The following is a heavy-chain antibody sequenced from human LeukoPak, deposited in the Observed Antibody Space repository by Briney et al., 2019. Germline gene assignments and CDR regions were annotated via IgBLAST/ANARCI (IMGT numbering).Heavy chain of an antibody. CDR1: GGTISSGGYY. CDR2: IYYSGST. J-gene: IGHJ4*02. V-gene: IGHV4-31*03. Sequence: PSQTLSLTCTVSGGTISSGGYYWSWIRQHPGKGLERIGYIYYSGSTYYNPSLKSRVTISVDTSKNQFSLKLSSVTAADTAVYYCAREGRFDDFWSGYIDYWGQGTLVTVSS. CDR3: AREGRFDDFWSGYIDY. D-gene: IGHD3-3*01.